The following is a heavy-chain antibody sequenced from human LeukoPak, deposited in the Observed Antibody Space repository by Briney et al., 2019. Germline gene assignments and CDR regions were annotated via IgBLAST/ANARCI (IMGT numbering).Heavy chain of an antibody. Sequence: PGGSLRLSCAASGFTFSSYAMSWVRQAPGKGLEWVSTITASGGNTYYADSVKGRFTISRDNSKNTLYLQMNGLRAEDTAVYYCAKVTGSGWYLNYWGQGTLVTVSS. V-gene: IGHV3-23*01. J-gene: IGHJ4*02. CDR1: GFTFSSYA. D-gene: IGHD6-19*01. CDR2: ITASGGNT. CDR3: AKVTGSGWYLNY.